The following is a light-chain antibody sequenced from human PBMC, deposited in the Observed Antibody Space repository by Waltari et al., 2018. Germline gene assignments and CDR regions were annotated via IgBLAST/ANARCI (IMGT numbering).Light chain of an antibody. Sequence: DIQMTQSPSSLSASVGDRVTISCRASQSVTGYLNWYQQKPGKAPKLLIYEASRLHSGVPSRFSGSQSGTDFTLTISFLQPEDFATYYCQQSDTNPIAFGQGTR. CDR1: QSVTGY. CDR3: QQSDTNPIA. J-gene: IGKJ5*01. V-gene: IGKV1-39*01. CDR2: EAS.